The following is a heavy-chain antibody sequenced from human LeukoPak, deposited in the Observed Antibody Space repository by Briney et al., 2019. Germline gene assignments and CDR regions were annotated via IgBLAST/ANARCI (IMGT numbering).Heavy chain of an antibody. CDR3: ARAIRSYDSSGYPVEAFDI. CDR2: IWYDGSNK. V-gene: IGHV3-33*08. CDR1: GFTFSNAW. D-gene: IGHD3-22*01. Sequence: GGSLRLSCAASGFTFSNAWMNWVRQAPGKGLEWVAVIWYDGSNKYHADSVKGRFTISRDNSKNTLYLQINSLRAEDTAVYYCARAIRSYDSSGYPVEAFDIWGQGTMVTVSS. J-gene: IGHJ3*02.